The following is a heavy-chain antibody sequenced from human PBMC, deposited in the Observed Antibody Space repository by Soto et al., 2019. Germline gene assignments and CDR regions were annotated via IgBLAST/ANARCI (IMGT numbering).Heavy chain of an antibody. CDR2: IIPGSGGT. Sequence: KRACKGSGYTLTVYLIDCVLVAHEQGLEWMGWIIPGSGGTKYAQKFQGRVTVTGDTSTSTVYMELRRLTSDDTAVYYCVIFTSGRSGLNLTAWFD. CDR1: GYTLTVYL. J-gene: IGHJ5*01. CDR3: VIFTSGRSGLNLTAWFD. D-gene: IGHD3-22*01. V-gene: IGHV1-2*02.